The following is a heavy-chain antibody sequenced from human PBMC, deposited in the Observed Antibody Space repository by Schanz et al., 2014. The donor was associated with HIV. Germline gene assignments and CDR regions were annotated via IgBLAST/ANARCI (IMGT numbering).Heavy chain of an antibody. V-gene: IGHV3-30*03. J-gene: IGHJ5*02. CDR2: ISYDGSNK. Sequence: QVQLVESGGGVVQPGRSLRLSCVASAFNFDSYGMHWVRQAPGKGLEWVAVISYDGSNKKYADSVKGRFTISRDNSKNTLYLQMKSLRPEDTAVYYCARRGPIAAIDFSLDPWGQGTLVTVSS. CDR3: ARRGPIAAIDFSLDP. D-gene: IGHD6-13*01. CDR1: AFNFDSYG.